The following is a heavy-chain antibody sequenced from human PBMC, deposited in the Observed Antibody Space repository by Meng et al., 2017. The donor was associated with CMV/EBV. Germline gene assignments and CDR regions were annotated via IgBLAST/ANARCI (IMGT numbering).Heavy chain of an antibody. Sequence: GESLKISCAASGFTFSSYWMSWVRQAPGKGLEWVANIKQDGSEKYYVDSVKGRFTISRDNAKNSLYLQMNSLRAEDTAVYYRARGPRRVARGSRTLYGMDVWGQGTTVTVSS. CDR3: ARGPRRVARGSRTLYGMDV. J-gene: IGHJ6*02. D-gene: IGHD2-15*01. CDR1: GFTFSSYW. CDR2: IKQDGSEK. V-gene: IGHV3-7*01.